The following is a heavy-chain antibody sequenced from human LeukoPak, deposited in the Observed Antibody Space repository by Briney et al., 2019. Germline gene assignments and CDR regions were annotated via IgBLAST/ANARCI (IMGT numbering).Heavy chain of an antibody. CDR3: ARLSQTPDYYSNGGYYYLGY. J-gene: IGHJ4*02. D-gene: IGHD3-22*01. Sequence: ASVKVSCKASRYTFTSCDINWVREAAGQGLEWMGWMNPSTGRTGFAQKFQGRLTMTRDTSISTAYMELSSLRSEDTAVYYCARLSQTPDYYSNGGYYYLGYWGQGTPVTVSS. CDR2: MNPSTGRT. CDR1: RYTFTSCD. V-gene: IGHV1-8*01.